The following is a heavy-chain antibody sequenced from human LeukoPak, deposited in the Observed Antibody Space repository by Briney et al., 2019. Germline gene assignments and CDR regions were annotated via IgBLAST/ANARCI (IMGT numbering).Heavy chain of an antibody. CDR2: INESGST. J-gene: IGHJ5*02. V-gene: IGHV4-39*07. CDR3: ARASAYSISSGVNL. CDR1: GGSISSSSYY. D-gene: IGHD6-6*01. Sequence: SETLSLTCTVSGGSISSSSYYWNLIRQPPGMGLEWIGEINESGSTNYNPSLKSRVTISVDTPKRQFSLKLSSVTAADTAVYYCARASAYSISSGVNLWGQGTLVTVSS.